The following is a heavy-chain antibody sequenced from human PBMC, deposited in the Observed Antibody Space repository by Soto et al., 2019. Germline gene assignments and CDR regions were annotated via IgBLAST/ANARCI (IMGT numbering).Heavy chain of an antibody. J-gene: IGHJ6*02. CDR2: IYYSGST. Sequence: SETLSLTCTVSGGSISSGGYYGSWILHHPGKGLEWIGYIYYSGSTYYNPSLKSRVTISVHTSKNQFSLKMSSVTAADTAVYYCARAGERIAAAGDYYGMEVWGQGTTVTVSS. D-gene: IGHD6-13*01. V-gene: IGHV4-31*03. CDR3: ARAGERIAAAGDYYGMEV. CDR1: GGSISSGGYY.